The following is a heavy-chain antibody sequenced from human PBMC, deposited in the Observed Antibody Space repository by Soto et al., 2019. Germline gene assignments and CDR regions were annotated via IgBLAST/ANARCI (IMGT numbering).Heavy chain of an antibody. J-gene: IGHJ6*02. V-gene: IGHV4-39*01. CDR3: ARHPRWRMVRGVNYGKGV. CDR1: GGSISSSSYY. CDR2: IYYCGST. Sequence: SETLSLTCTVSGGSISSSSYYWVWIRQPPGKGLEWIGSIYYCGSTYYNPSLASRDTRSADSSKNRFSLKLSSVIAADTAVYYWARHPRWRMVRGVNYGKGVWGQGTPATVS. D-gene: IGHD3-10*01.